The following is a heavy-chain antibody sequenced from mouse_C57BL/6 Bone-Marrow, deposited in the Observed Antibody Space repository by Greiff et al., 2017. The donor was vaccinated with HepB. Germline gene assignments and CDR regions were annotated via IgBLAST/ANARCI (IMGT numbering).Heavy chain of an antibody. D-gene: IGHD1-1*01. Sequence: EVQLQQSGPELVKPGASVKMSCKASGYTFTDYNMHWVKQSHGKSLEWIGYINPNNGGTSYNQKFKGKATLTVNKSSSTAYMELRSLTSEDSAVYYCARTPSITTVVAGKNYFDYWGQGTTLTVSS. V-gene: IGHV1-22*01. J-gene: IGHJ2*01. CDR1: GYTFTDYN. CDR3: ARTPSITTVVAGKNYFDY. CDR2: INPNNGGT.